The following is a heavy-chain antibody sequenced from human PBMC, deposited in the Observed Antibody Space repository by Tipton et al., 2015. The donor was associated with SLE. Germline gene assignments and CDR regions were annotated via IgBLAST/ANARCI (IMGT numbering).Heavy chain of an antibody. CDR3: ARGRGFWSGPLDY. V-gene: IGHV4-34*01. D-gene: IGHD3-3*01. J-gene: IGHJ4*02. Sequence: TLSLTCAVYGGSFSGYYWSWIRQPPGKGLEWIGSIYYSGSTYYNPSLKSRVTISVDTSKNQFSLKLSSVTAADTAVYYCARGRGFWSGPLDYWGQGTLVTVSS. CDR1: GGSFSGYY. CDR2: IYYSGST.